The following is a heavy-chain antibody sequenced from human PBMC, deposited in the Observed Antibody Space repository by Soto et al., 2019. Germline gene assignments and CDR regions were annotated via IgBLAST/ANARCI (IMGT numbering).Heavy chain of an antibody. V-gene: IGHV3-7*01. CDR2: IRQDGNEK. CDR1: GFTFSSYW. J-gene: IGHJ4*02. D-gene: IGHD1-26*01. Sequence: EVQLVESGGGLVQPGGSLRLSCAASGFTFSSYWMSWVRQAPGKGLEWVANIRQDGNEKYYVDSVKGRFTISRDNARNSLFLQMDSLRVEDTALYYCARDKIVGATHLDDWGQGTLVTVSS. CDR3: ARDKIVGATHLDD.